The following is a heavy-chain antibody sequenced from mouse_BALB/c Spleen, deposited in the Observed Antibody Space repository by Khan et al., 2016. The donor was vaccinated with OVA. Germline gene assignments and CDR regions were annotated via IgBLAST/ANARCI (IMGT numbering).Heavy chain of an antibody. CDR2: ITYSGNI. D-gene: IGHD1-1*01. CDR1: GDSITSGF. Sequence: VQLKESGPSLVKPSQTLSLSCSVTGDSITSGFWNWIRKFPGNKFEYLGYITYSGNIYYNPSLKSRISITRDKSKSQYYLQLNSVTTEDTATYYCARSYGSWAMDYWGQGTSVTVSS. V-gene: IGHV3-8*02. J-gene: IGHJ4*01. CDR3: ARSYGSWAMDY.